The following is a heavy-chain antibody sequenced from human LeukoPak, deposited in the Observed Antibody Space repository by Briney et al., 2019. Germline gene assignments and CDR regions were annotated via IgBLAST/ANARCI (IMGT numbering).Heavy chain of an antibody. CDR1: GFTFSSYG. J-gene: IGHJ4*02. V-gene: IGHV3-30*02. CDR3: AKDSPSYYYDSSGSDY. D-gene: IGHD3-22*01. CDR2: IRYDGSNK. Sequence: GGSLRLSCAASGFTFSSYGMHWVRQAPGKGLEWVAFIRYDGSNKYYADSVKGRFTISRDNSKNTLYLQMNSLRAEDTAMYYCAKDSPSYYYDSSGSDYWGQGTLVTVSS.